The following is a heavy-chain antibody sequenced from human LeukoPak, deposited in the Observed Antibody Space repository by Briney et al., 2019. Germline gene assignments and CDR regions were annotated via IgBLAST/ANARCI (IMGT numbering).Heavy chain of an antibody. CDR2: ISAYNGNT. J-gene: IGHJ4*02. D-gene: IGHD3-22*01. CDR1: GYTFTSYG. Sequence: ASVKVSCKASGYTFTSYGISWVRQAPGQGLEWMGWISAYNGNTNYAQKLQGRVTMTTDTSTSTAYMELRSLRSDDTAVYYCARDSGDYYDSSGYYKPYYFDYWGQGTLVTASS. CDR3: ARDSGDYYDSSGYYKPYYFDY. V-gene: IGHV1-18*01.